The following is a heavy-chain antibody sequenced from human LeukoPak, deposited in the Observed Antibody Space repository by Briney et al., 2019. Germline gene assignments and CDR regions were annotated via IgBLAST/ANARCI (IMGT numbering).Heavy chain of an antibody. CDR2: ISGSGSTI. CDR3: ATLWDPVAGTTQPLL. Sequence: GGSLRLSCAASGFTFSSYEMNWVRQAPGRGLEWVSYISGSGSTIYYGDSLKGRFTISRDNANNLLYLQMNSLRVEDTAVYYCATLWDPVAGTTQPLLWGQGTLVTVSS. V-gene: IGHV3-48*03. D-gene: IGHD6-19*01. CDR1: GFTFSSYE. J-gene: IGHJ4*02.